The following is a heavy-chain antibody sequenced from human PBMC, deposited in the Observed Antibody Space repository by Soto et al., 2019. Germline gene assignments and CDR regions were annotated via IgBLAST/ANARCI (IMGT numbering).Heavy chain of an antibody. J-gene: IGHJ4*02. Sequence: QVQLVQSGAEVKKPGASVKVSCKASGYTFTSYYMHWVRQAPGQGLEWMGIINPSGGSTSYAQKFQGRVTMTSDTSTSTVDLELSSMRSEDTAVYYCARAGSTVTTKCFDYWGQGTLVTVSS. CDR2: INPSGGST. V-gene: IGHV1-46*01. D-gene: IGHD4-17*01. CDR1: GYTFTSYY. CDR3: ARAGSTVTTKCFDY.